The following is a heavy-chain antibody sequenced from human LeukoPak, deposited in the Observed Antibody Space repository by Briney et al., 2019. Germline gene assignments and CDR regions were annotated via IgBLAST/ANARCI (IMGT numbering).Heavy chain of an antibody. J-gene: IGHJ4*02. V-gene: IGHV3-15*01. Sequence: PGGSLRLSCAASGFTFNNAWMNWVRQAPGKGLEWVGRIKSKTAGGTTDYAAPVKGRFTISRDDSKNTLYLQMNSLKTEDTAVYYVPTDPPRGELLCPGNGGQGTLVTVSS. CDR1: GFTFNNAW. CDR3: PTDPPRGELLCPGN. CDR2: IKSKTAGGTT. D-gene: IGHD3-10*01.